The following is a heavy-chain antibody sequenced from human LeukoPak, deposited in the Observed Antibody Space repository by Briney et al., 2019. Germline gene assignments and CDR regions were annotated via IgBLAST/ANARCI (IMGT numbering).Heavy chain of an antibody. Sequence: GGSLRLSCAASGFTFSSYEMNWVRQAPGKGLEWVSYISSSGSTIYYADHVKGRFNNSRDNAKNSLYLQMNSLRAEDTAVYYCARDLYDAFDIWGQGTMVTVSS. CDR1: GFTFSSYE. CDR3: ARDLYDAFDI. D-gene: IGHD2-8*01. J-gene: IGHJ3*02. CDR2: ISSSGSTI. V-gene: IGHV3-48*03.